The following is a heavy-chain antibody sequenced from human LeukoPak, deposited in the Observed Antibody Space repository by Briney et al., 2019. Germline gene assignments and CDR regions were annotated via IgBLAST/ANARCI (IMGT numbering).Heavy chain of an antibody. D-gene: IGHD5-24*01. CDR2: INHSGST. J-gene: IGHJ4*02. CDR3: ARVWGDGYNYFFDY. CDR1: GVSISSSSYY. V-gene: IGHV4-39*07. Sequence: PSETLSLTCTVSGVSISSSSYYWGWIRQPPGKGLEWIGEINHSGSTNYNPSLKSRVTISVDTSKNQFSLKLSSVTAADTAVYYCARVWGDGYNYFFDYWGQGTLVTVSS.